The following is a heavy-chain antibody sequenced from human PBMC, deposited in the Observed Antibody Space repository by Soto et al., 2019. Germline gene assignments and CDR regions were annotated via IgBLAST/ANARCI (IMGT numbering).Heavy chain of an antibody. Sequence: SVTLSLTRTVRSASIGSYYWGWIRQPPGKGLEWIGYIYYSGSTNYNPSLKSRVTISVDTSKNQFSLKLSSVTAADTAVYYCARRWGYAFDIWGQGTMVT. D-gene: IGHD1-26*01. CDR2: IYYSGST. CDR1: SASIGSYY. CDR3: ARRWGYAFDI. J-gene: IGHJ3*02. V-gene: IGHV4-59*08.